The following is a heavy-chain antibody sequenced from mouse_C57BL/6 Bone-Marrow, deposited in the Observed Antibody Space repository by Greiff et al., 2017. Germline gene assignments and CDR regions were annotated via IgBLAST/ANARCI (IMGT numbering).Heavy chain of an antibody. CDR3: AGDDGSAWCAY. CDR1: GYTFTSYW. V-gene: IGHV1-69*01. Sequence: QVQLQQPGAELVMPGASVKLSCKASGYTFTSYWMHWVKQRPGQGLEWIGEIDPSDSYTTYNQKFKGKSTLTVDKSSSTAYMQLSSLTSEDSAVYYCAGDDGSAWCAYGGQGTLVTVSA. J-gene: IGHJ3*01. CDR2: IDPSDSYT. D-gene: IGHD1-1*01.